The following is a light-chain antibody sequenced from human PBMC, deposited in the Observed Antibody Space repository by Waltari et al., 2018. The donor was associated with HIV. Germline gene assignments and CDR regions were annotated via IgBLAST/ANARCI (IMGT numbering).Light chain of an antibody. V-gene: IGLV3-1*01. CDR1: NLEDKY. Sequence: SYELTQPPSVSVSPRQTASITCSGDNLEDKYVCWYQQKPGQSPVLVIYQDSKRPSGIPERFSGSNSGNTATLTISGTQAMDEADYYCQAWDSSSWVFGGGTKLTVL. J-gene: IGLJ3*02. CDR3: QAWDSSSWV. CDR2: QDS.